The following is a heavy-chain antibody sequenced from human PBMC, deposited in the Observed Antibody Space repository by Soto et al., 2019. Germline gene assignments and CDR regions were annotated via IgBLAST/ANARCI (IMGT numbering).Heavy chain of an antibody. Sequence: GGSLRLSCAASGFTFSSYSMSWVRQAPGKGLEWVSAISGSGGSTYYADSVKGRFTISRDNSKNTLYLQMNSLRAEDTAVYYCAGHPAAGTGYYYGMDVWGQGTTVTVSS. CDR2: ISGSGGST. CDR3: AGHPAAGTGYYYGMDV. CDR1: GFTFSSYS. D-gene: IGHD6-13*01. J-gene: IGHJ6*02. V-gene: IGHV3-23*01.